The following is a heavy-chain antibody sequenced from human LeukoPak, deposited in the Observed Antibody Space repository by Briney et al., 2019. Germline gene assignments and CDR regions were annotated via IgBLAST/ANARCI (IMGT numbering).Heavy chain of an antibody. J-gene: IGHJ4*02. V-gene: IGHV5-51*01. Sequence: GESLKISCQTSGYSFTSYWVGWVRQMPGKGLEWMGIIYPGDSYTAYSPSFQGQVTISADKSINTAYVQWSSLKASDTVMYYCARTADISTGFGSDHWGQGTLVTVSS. CDR2: IYPGDSYT. CDR1: GYSFTSYW. CDR3: ARTADISTGFGSDH. D-gene: IGHD3-9*01.